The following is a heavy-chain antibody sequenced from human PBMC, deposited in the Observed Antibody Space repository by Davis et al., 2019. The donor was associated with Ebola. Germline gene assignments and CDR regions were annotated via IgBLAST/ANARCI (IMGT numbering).Heavy chain of an antibody. D-gene: IGHD4-17*01. CDR3: AKDTNADSTGGDN. CDR2: IGGNGGRT. V-gene: IGHV3-23*01. J-gene: IGHJ4*02. CDR1: TLPFSDYA. Sequence: GESLKISCAASTLPFSDYAMSWVRQAPGKGLEWVPAIGGNGGRTYDADSVKGRFTISRDNSKNTVYLQMNSRRAEDTAVYYCAKDTNADSTGGDNWGQGTLVTVSS.